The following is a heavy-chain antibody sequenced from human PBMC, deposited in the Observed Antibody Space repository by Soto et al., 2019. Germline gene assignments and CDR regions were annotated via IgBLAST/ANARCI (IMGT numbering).Heavy chain of an antibody. Sequence: GGSLRLSCAASGFTFISYGMHWVRQAPGKGLEWVAVIWYDGSNKYYADSVKGRFTISRDNSKNTLYLQMNSLRAEDTAAYYCARDKAVRYYYYGMDVWGQGTTVTVSS. D-gene: IGHD4-4*01. CDR3: ARDKAVRYYYYGMDV. CDR2: IWYDGSNK. V-gene: IGHV3-33*01. CDR1: GFTFISYG. J-gene: IGHJ6*02.